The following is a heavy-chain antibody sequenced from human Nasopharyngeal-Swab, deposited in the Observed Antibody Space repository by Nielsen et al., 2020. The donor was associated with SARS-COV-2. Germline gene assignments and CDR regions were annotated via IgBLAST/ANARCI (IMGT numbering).Heavy chain of an antibody. CDR2: IDHNGGNT. V-gene: IGHV3-23*01. J-gene: IGHJ4*02. D-gene: IGHD6-13*01. Sequence: WIRQYRGKWLEWVSRIDHNGGNTQYADSVKGRFTTSRDNSKNTLYLEVNSLRAEDTAVYYCAKEGLSIAAAGTVDYWGQGTLVTVSS. CDR3: AKEGLSIAAAGTVDY.